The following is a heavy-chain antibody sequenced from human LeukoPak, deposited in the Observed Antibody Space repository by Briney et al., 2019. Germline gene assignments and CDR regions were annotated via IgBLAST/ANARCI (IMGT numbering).Heavy chain of an antibody. CDR1: GFTFSSYW. CDR2: INSDGSST. Sequence: GGSLRLSCAASGFTFSSYWMHWVRQAPGKGLVWVSRINSDGSSTSYADSVKGRFTISRDNAKNTLYLQMNSLRAEDTAVYYCARAGYYYYYMDVWGKGTTVTISS. CDR3: ARAGYYYYYMDV. J-gene: IGHJ6*03. V-gene: IGHV3-74*01.